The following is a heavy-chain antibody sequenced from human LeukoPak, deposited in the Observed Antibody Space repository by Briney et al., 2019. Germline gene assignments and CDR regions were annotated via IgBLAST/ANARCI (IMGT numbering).Heavy chain of an antibody. Sequence: SETLSLTCTVSGGSISSYYWSWIRQPPGKGLEWIGYIYYSGSTNYNPSLKSRVTISVDTSKNQFSLKLSSVTAADTAVYYCARGRMSIAHALDIWGQGTMVTVSS. CDR2: IYYSGST. V-gene: IGHV4-59*01. CDR3: ARGRMSIAHALDI. CDR1: GGSISSYY. J-gene: IGHJ3*02. D-gene: IGHD2-8*01.